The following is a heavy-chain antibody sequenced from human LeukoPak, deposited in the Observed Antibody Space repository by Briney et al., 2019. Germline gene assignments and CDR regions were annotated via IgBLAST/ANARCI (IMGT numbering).Heavy chain of an antibody. CDR3: ARVSYDILTGYYNPFGY. D-gene: IGHD3-9*01. Sequence: ASVKVSCKASGYTFTGYYMHWVRQAPGQGHEWMGWINPNSGGTNYAQKFQGRVTMTRDTSISTAYMELSRLRSDDTAVYYCARVSYDILTGYYNPFGYCGQGTLVTVSS. V-gene: IGHV1-2*02. CDR2: INPNSGGT. J-gene: IGHJ4*02. CDR1: GYTFTGYY.